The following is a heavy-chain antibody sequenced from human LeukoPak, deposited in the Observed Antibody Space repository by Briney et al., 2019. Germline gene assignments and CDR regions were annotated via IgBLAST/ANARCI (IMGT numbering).Heavy chain of an antibody. CDR2: IYYSGST. D-gene: IGHD3-16*01. J-gene: IGHJ3*02. Sequence: PGGSLRLSCAASGFTFSSYSMNWVRQPPGKGLEWIGSIYYSGSTYYNPSLKSRVTISVDTSKNQFSLKLSSVTAADTAVYYCARQGGATHAFDIWGQGTMVTVSS. V-gene: IGHV4-39*01. CDR1: GFTFSSYSMN. CDR3: ARQGGATHAFDI.